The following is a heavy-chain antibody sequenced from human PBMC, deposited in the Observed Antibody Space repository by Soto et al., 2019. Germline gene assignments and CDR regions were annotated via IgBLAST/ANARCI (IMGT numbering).Heavy chain of an antibody. CDR2: INHSGST. J-gene: IGHJ4*02. V-gene: IGHV4-34*01. D-gene: IGHD5-12*01. CDR3: ARDVDIVASEPFDY. Sequence: SETLSLTCAFYGGSFSGYYWSWIRQPPGKGLEWIGEINHSGSTNYNPSLKSRVTISVDTSKNQFSLKLSSVTAADTAVYYCARDVDIVASEPFDYWGQGTLVTVSS. CDR1: GGSFSGYY.